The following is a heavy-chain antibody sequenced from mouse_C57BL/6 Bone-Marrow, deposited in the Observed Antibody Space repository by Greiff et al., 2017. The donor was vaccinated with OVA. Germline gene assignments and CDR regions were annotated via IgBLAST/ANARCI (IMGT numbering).Heavy chain of an antibody. CDR3: ARWGDGYYSFDY. CDR1: GYTFTSYW. Sequence: VQLQQPGAELVMPGASVKLSCKASGYTFTSYWMHWVKQRPGQGLEWIGRIDPNSGGTKYNEKFKSKATLTVDKPSSTAYMQLSSLTSEDSAVYYCARWGDGYYSFDYWGQGTTLTVSS. D-gene: IGHD2-3*01. J-gene: IGHJ2*01. CDR2: IDPNSGGT. V-gene: IGHV1-72*01.